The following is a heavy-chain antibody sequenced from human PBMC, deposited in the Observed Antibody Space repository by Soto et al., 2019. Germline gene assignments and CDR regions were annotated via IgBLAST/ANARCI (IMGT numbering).Heavy chain of an antibody. D-gene: IGHD3-22*01. J-gene: IGHJ6*02. CDR2: IIPIFDIT. CDR1: GGTFSRYS. CDR3: ARPDEGGYSSNHHYFYALDI. V-gene: IGHV1-69*10. Sequence: SVKVSCKASGGTFSRYSISWVRQAPGQGLEWMGGIIPIFDITKYAQKFQGRVTITADKPTSTAYMELSSLGSDDTAVYYCARPDEGGYSSNHHYFYALDIWGQGTTVNVSS.